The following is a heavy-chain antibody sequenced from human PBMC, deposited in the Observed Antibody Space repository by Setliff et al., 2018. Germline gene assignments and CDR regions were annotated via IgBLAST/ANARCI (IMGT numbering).Heavy chain of an antibody. CDR3: ARPGGDYGLDF. CDR2: IRYDGSNK. Sequence: GGSLRLSCKASGFSFSGFDMHWVRQAPGKGLEWVAFIRYDGSNKYYADSVKGRFTISRDNSKNTLYLQMNSLRPEDTTVYYCARPGGDYGLDFRGQGTLVTVSS. CDR1: GFSFSGFD. V-gene: IGHV3-30*02. D-gene: IGHD4-17*01. J-gene: IGHJ4*02.